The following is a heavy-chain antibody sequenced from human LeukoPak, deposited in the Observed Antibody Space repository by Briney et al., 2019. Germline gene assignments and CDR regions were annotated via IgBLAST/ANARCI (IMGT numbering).Heavy chain of an antibody. Sequence: SETLSLTCTVSGGSLSDYYWSWLRQPPGKGLEGLGYIYYSGSTKNNPSLKSRVTISVDTSKNQFSLKLSSVSAADTAVYYCARGKFYYGSGSYAIDYWGQGTLVTVSS. CDR2: IYYSGST. CDR3: ARGKFYYGSGSYAIDY. V-gene: IGHV4-59*13. J-gene: IGHJ4*02. D-gene: IGHD3-10*01. CDR1: GGSLSDYY.